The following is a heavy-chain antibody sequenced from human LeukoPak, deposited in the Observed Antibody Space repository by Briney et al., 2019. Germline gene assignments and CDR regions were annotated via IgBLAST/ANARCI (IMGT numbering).Heavy chain of an antibody. Sequence: SETLSLTCTVSGGSISSYYWSWIRQPPGKGLEWIGYIYYSGSTNYNPSLKSRVTISVDTSKNQFSLKLSSVTAADTAVYYCARDSSGYYRFDYWGQGTLVTVSP. CDR3: ARDSSGYYRFDY. J-gene: IGHJ4*02. CDR2: IYYSGST. D-gene: IGHD3-22*01. V-gene: IGHV4-59*01. CDR1: GGSISSYY.